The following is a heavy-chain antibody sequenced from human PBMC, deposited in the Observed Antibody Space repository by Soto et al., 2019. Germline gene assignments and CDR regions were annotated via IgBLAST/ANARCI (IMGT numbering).Heavy chain of an antibody. J-gene: IGHJ4*02. CDR3: GVAVAGTYYFDY. V-gene: IGHV3-11*01. CDR2: ISSSGSTI. D-gene: IGHD6-19*01. Sequence: QVQLVESGGGLVKPGGSLRLSCAASGFTFSDYYMSWIRQAPGKGLEWVSYISSSGSTIYYADSVKGRFTISRDNAKNSLYLQMTSLRAADTAVYYCGVAVAGTYYFDYWGQGTLVTVSS. CDR1: GFTFSDYY.